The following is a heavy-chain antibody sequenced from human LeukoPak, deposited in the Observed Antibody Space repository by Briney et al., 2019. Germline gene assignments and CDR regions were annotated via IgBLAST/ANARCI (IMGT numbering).Heavy chain of an antibody. V-gene: IGHV3-30*01. Sequence: GRSLRLSCAASGFTFSSCAMHWVRQAPGKGLEWVAVISYDGSNKYYADSVKGRFTISRDNSKNTLYLQMNSLRAEDTAVYYCARDMGLGYCSSTSCYPFDYWGQGTLVTVSS. J-gene: IGHJ4*02. D-gene: IGHD2-2*01. CDR3: ARDMGLGYCSSTSCYPFDY. CDR2: ISYDGSNK. CDR1: GFTFSSCA.